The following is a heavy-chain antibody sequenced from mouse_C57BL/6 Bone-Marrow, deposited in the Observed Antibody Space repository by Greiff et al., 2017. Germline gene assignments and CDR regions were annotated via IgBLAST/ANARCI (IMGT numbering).Heavy chain of an antibody. Sequence: QVQLQQPGAELVKPGASVKVSCKASGYTFTSYWMHWVKQRPGQGLEWIGRIHPSDSDTNYTQKFKGKATLTVDKSSSTAYMQLSSLTSKNSAVYYCAIGITTVVATWDWYVDVWGTGTTVTVSS. CDR2: IHPSDSDT. D-gene: IGHD1-1*01. CDR1: GYTFTSYW. CDR3: AIGITTVVATWDWYVDV. V-gene: IGHV1-74*01. J-gene: IGHJ1*03.